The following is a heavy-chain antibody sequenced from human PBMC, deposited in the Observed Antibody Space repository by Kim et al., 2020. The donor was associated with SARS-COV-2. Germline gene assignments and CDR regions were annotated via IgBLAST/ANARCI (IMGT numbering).Heavy chain of an antibody. J-gene: IGHJ1*01. Sequence: GGSLRLSCAASGFTFSSYWMSWVRQAPGKGLEWVANIKQDGSEKYYVDSVKGRFTISRDNAKNSLYLQMNSLRAEDTAVYYCARSKGRERNYYDSSGYQAEYFQHWGQGTLVTVSS. D-gene: IGHD3-22*01. CDR1: GFTFSSYW. CDR2: IKQDGSEK. V-gene: IGHV3-7*01. CDR3: ARSKGRERNYYDSSGYQAEYFQH.